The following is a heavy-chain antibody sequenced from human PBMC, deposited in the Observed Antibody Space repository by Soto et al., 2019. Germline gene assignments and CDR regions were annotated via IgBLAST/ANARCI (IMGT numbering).Heavy chain of an antibody. D-gene: IGHD6-6*01. V-gene: IGHV1-2*04. J-gene: IGHJ6*02. CDR1: GYTFTGYY. CDR3: AREIYSSSSRGDYYYGMDV. CDR2: INPNSGGT. Sequence: GASVKVSCKASGYTFTGYYMHWVRQAPGQGREWMGWINPNSGGTNYAQKFQGWATMTRDTSISTAYMELSRLRSDDTAVYYCAREIYSSSSRGDYYYGMDVWGQGTTVTVSS.